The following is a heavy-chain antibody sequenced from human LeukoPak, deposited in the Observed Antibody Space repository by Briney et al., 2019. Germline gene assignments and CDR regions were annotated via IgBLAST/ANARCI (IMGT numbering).Heavy chain of an antibody. V-gene: IGHV4-59*01. J-gene: IGHJ5*02. CDR2: IYYSGST. CDR1: GGSISSYF. Sequence: SETLSLTCTVSGGSISSYFWTWIRQPPGKGLEWTGYIYYSGSTSHNPSLKSRVTMSVDTSKNQFSLNLNSVTAADTAVYYCARGYLDWFDPWGQGTLVTVSS. D-gene: IGHD1-26*01. CDR3: ARGYLDWFDP.